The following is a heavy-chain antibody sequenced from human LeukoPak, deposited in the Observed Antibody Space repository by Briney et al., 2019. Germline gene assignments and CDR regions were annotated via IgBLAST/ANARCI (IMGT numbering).Heavy chain of an antibody. CDR1: GFTFSSYE. CDR3: AQLGITMIGGV. D-gene: IGHD3-10*02. J-gene: IGHJ6*04. V-gene: IGHV3-48*03. CDR2: ISSSGSTI. Sequence: PGGSLRLSCAAPGFTFSSYEMNWVRQAPGKGLEWVSYISSSGSTIYYADSVKGRFTISRDNAKNSLYLQMNSLRAEDTAVYHCAQLGITMIGGVWGKGTTVTISS.